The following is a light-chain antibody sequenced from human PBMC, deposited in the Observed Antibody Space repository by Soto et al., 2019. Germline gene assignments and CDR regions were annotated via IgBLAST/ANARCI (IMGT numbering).Light chain of an antibody. CDR3: QTWGTDIVV. CDR2: LNSDGSH. J-gene: IGLJ2*01. CDR1: SGHSRYA. Sequence: QSVLTQSPSASASLGASVKLTCTLSSGHSRYAIAWHQQQPEKGPRYLMKLNSDGSHSKGDGIPDRFSGSSSGAERYLTISSLQSEDEADYYCQTWGTDIVVFGGGTKLTVL. V-gene: IGLV4-69*01.